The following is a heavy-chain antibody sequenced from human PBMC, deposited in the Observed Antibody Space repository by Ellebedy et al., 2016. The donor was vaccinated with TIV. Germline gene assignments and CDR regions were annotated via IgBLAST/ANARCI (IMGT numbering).Heavy chain of an antibody. CDR2: ISSTSSTI. J-gene: IGHJ6*02. CDR1: GLTFSSYS. CDR3: ARSPKDHFYHGMDV. D-gene: IGHD2/OR15-2a*01. Sequence: GESLKISCAASGLTFSSYSMNWVRQAPGKGLEWVSYISSTSSTIYYVDSVRGRFTISRDNSKNTLFLQMNSLRGEDTAVYYCARSPKDHFYHGMDVWGQGTTVIVSS. V-gene: IGHV3-48*01.